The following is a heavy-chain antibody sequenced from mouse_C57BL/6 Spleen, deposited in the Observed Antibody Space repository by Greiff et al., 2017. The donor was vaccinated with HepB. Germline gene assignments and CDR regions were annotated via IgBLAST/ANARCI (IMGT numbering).Heavy chain of an antibody. J-gene: IGHJ3*01. CDR2: IRNKANGYTT. V-gene: IGHV7-3*01. CDR1: GFTFTDYY. CDR3: ASQTGSWFAY. D-gene: IGHD4-1*01. Sequence: EVMLVESGGGLVQPGGSLSLSCAASGFTFTDYYMSWVRQPPGKALEWLGFIRNKANGYTTEYSASVKGRFTISRDNSQSILYLQMNALRAEDSATYYCASQTGSWFAYWGQGTLVTVSA.